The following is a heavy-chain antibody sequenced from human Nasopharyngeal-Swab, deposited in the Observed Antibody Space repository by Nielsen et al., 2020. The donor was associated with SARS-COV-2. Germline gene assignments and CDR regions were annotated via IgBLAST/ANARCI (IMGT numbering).Heavy chain of an antibody. D-gene: IGHD2-2*01. CDR2: INPSGGSP. J-gene: IGHJ4*02. CDR3: ARDPMMCRSTSCAFDH. Sequence: ASVKVSCKASGFTFTNYYIHWVRQAPGQGLGWMAIINPSGGSPTYAQRFQGRVTMTWDTSTGTVYMEISSLRFDDTAVYYCARDPMMCRSTSCAFDHWGQGTLVTVSS. CDR1: GFTFTNYY. V-gene: IGHV1-46*01.